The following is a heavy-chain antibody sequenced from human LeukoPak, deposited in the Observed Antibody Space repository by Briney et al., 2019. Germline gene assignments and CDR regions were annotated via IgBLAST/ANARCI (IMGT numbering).Heavy chain of an antibody. CDR2: ISAYNGNT. J-gene: IGHJ6*02. CDR3: AREGYFGSGIDYYYGMDV. V-gene: IGHV1-18*01. CDR1: GYTFTNCG. Sequence: ASVTVSCKTSGYTFTNCGLSWVRQAPGQGLEWMGWISAYNGNTNYAQKLQGRVTMTTDTSTSTAYMELRSLRSDDTAVYYCAREGYFGSGIDYYYGMDVWGQGTKVTVSS. D-gene: IGHD3-10*01.